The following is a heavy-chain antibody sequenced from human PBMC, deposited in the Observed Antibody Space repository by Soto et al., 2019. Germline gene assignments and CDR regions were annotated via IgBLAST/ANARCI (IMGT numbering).Heavy chain of an antibody. V-gene: IGHV3-30-3*01. J-gene: IGHJ4*02. CDR3: ARDRYYDSSGYGGY. CDR2: ISYDGSNK. D-gene: IGHD3-22*01. Sequence: GGSLRLSCAASGFTFSSYAMHWVRQAPGKGLEWVAVISYDGSNKYYADSVKGRFTISRDNSKNTLYLQMNSLRAEDTAVYYCARDRYYDSSGYGGYWGQGTLVTVSS. CDR1: GFTFSSYA.